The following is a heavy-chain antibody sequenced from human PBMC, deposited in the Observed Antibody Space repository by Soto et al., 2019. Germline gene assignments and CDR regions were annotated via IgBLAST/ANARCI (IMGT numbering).Heavy chain of an antibody. CDR3: ARAPGGSSSFVDY. CDR2: INAGNGNT. D-gene: IGHD6-6*01. V-gene: IGHV1-3*01. Sequence: ASVKVSCKASGYTFTSYAMHWVRQAPGQRLEWMGWINAGNGNTKYSQKFQGRVTITRDTSASTAYMALSSLRSEDTAVYYCARAPGGSSSFVDYWGQGTLVTVS. CDR1: GYTFTSYA. J-gene: IGHJ4*02.